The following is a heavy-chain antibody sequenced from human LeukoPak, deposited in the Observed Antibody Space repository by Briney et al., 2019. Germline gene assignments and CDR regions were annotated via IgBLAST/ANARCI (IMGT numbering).Heavy chain of an antibody. CDR3: ARIPGYSSSWYREFDY. J-gene: IGHJ4*02. CDR1: GGSISSYY. CDR2: IYYSGST. D-gene: IGHD6-13*01. Sequence: SETLSLTCTVSGGSISSYYWSWIRQPPGKGLEWIGYIYYSGSTNYNPSLKSRVTISVDTSKNQFSLKLSSVTAADTAVYYCARIPGYSSSWYREFDYWGQGTLVTVSS. V-gene: IGHV4-59*01.